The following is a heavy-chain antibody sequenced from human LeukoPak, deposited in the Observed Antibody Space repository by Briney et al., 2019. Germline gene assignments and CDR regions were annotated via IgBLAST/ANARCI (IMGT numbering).Heavy chain of an antibody. Sequence: SQTLSLTCTFSGVPNSSGGYYWTWIRPHPGKGLKCIGYIYYSGSTYYNPSLKSRVTISVDTSKNQFSLKLSSVTAADTAVYYCARDYKSYPAENDAFDIWGQRTMVTVSS. J-gene: IGHJ3*02. V-gene: IGHV4-31*03. CDR1: GVPNSSGGYY. CDR2: IYYSGST. D-gene: IGHD1-26*01. CDR3: ARDYKSYPAENDAFDI.